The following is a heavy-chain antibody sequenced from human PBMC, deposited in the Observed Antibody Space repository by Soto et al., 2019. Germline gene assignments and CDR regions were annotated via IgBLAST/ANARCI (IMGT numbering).Heavy chain of an antibody. CDR2: IYSGGST. CDR3: ARDPSKQQLECFGY. V-gene: IGHV3-66*01. Sequence: PGGSLRLSCAASGFTVSSNYMSWVRQAPGKGLEWVSVIYSGGSTYYEDSVKGRFTISRDNSKNTLYLQMNSMRAEDTTVYYCARDPSKQQLECFGYWGQGTLGTVSS. CDR1: GFTVSSNY. D-gene: IGHD6-13*01. J-gene: IGHJ4*02.